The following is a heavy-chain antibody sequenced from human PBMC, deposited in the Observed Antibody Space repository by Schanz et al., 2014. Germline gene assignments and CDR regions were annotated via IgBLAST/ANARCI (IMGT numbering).Heavy chain of an antibody. CDR3: ARGGGPEDVFDI. Sequence: QVHLVQSGAEVKKPGSSVKVSCKASGGTFSSDTFSWVRQAPGQGLEWMGRIIPIHGIVNYAQRFQDRVRITADKSTSTAYMELSSLRSDDTAVYYCARGGGPEDVFDIWVQGTILTVSS. J-gene: IGHJ3*02. CDR2: IIPIHGIV. CDR1: GGTFSSDT. V-gene: IGHV1-69*02. D-gene: IGHD2-15*01.